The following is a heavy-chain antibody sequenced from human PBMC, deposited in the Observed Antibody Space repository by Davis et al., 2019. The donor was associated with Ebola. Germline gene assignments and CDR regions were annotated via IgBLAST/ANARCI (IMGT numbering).Heavy chain of an antibody. CDR3: AKGKKGLYPIAGMDV. Sequence: GESLKISCAASGFTFSDYYMSWIRQAPGKGLEWVSYISSSSSYTNYADSVKGRFTISRDNSKNTLYLQMNSLRAEDTAVYYCAKGKKGLYPIAGMDVWGQGTTVTVSS. D-gene: IGHD3-16*02. J-gene: IGHJ6*02. CDR1: GFTFSDYY. V-gene: IGHV3-11*05. CDR2: ISSSSSYT.